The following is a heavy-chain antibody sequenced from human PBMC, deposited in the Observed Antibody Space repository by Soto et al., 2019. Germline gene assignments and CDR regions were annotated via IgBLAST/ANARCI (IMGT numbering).Heavy chain of an antibody. D-gene: IGHD2-15*01. J-gene: IGHJ4*02. V-gene: IGHV3-9*01. CDR3: AKLGYCSGGSCFNSDY. Sequence: EVQLVESGGGLVQPGRSLRLSCAASGFTFDDYAMHWVRQAPGKGLEWVSGISWNSGCIGYADSVKGRFTISRDNAKNSLYLQMNSLRAEDTALYYCAKLGYCSGGSCFNSDYWGQGTLVTVSS. CDR2: ISWNSGCI. CDR1: GFTFDDYA.